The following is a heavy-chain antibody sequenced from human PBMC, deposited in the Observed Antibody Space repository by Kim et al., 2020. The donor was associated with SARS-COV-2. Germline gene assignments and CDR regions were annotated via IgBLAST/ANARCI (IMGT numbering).Heavy chain of an antibody. D-gene: IGHD5-12*01. V-gene: IGHV3-23*01. Sequence: ESGKGRFTISRDNSKNTLYLQMNSLRAEDTAVYYCAKKRNSGYDLNWFDPWGQGTLVTVSS. CDR3: AKKRNSGYDLNWFDP. J-gene: IGHJ5*02.